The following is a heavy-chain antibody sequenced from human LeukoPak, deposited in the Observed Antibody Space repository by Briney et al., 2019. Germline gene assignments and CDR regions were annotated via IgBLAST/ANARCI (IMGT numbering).Heavy chain of an antibody. D-gene: IGHD6-13*01. V-gene: IGHV3-23*01. CDR1: GFTFSSYA. CDR2: ISGSGGST. Sequence: GGSLRLSCAASGFTFSSYAMSWVRQAPGKGLEWVSAISGSGGSTYYADSVKGRFTISRDNSKNTLYLQMNSLRAEDTAVYYCAKDLSSSWYLTAEYFQHWGQGTLVTVSS. CDR3: AKDLSSSWYLTAEYFQH. J-gene: IGHJ1*01.